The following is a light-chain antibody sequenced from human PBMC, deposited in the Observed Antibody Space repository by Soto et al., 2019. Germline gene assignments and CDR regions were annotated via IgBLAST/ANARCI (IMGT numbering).Light chain of an antibody. CDR2: EVS. CDR3: RSYTSSSTVV. Sequence: QSVLTQPASVSGSPGESITISCTGTSSDVGGYNYVSWYQQPPGKAPKLMIYEVSNRPSGVSNRFSGSKSGNTASLTISGLQAEDEADYYCRSYTSSSTVVFGGGTKVT. J-gene: IGLJ2*01. V-gene: IGLV2-14*01. CDR1: SSDVGGYNY.